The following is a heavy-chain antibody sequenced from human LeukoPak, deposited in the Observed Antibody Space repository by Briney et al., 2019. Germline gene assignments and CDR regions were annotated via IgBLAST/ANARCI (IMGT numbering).Heavy chain of an antibody. CDR2: IDDSGNT. D-gene: IGHD3-10*01. Sequence: SETLSLTCTVSGGSVSSYFWSWIRRPPGKGLEWIGYIDDSGNTNYSPSLKSQVSISIAKSKSQFSLKLSSVTAADTAMYYCARSDYYGSGSHTLFDAFDIWGQGTRVAVSS. J-gene: IGHJ3*02. CDR1: GGSVSSYF. V-gene: IGHV4-59*02. CDR3: ARSDYYGSGSHTLFDAFDI.